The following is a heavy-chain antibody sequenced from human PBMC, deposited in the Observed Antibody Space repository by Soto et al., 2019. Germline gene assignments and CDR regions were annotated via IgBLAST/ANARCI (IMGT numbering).Heavy chain of an antibody. CDR3: ATTPGAYYYCSGLWYFDL. V-gene: IGHV3-23*01. Sequence: EVQLLESGGGLVQPGGSLRLSCAASGFTFSSYAMSWVRQAPGKGLEWVSAISGSGGSTYYADSVKGRFTISRDNSKNTMYLQMNSLRAEDTAVYYCATTPGAYYYCSGLWYFDLWGRGTLVTVSS. J-gene: IGHJ2*01. CDR1: GFTFSSYA. CDR2: ISGSGGST. D-gene: IGHD3-10*01.